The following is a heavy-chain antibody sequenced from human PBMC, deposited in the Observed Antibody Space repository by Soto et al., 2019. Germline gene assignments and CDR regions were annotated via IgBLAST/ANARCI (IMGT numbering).Heavy chain of an antibody. CDR3: ARRHYYDSSGYIDY. CDR1: GFTLSSYS. Sequence: GGSLRLSCAASGFTLSSYSMNWVRQAPGKGLEWVSYISSSSSTIYYADSVKGRFTISRDNAKNSLYLQMNSLRAEDTAVYYCARRHYYDSSGYIDYWGQGTLVTVSS. J-gene: IGHJ4*02. V-gene: IGHV3-48*01. D-gene: IGHD3-22*01. CDR2: ISSSSSTI.